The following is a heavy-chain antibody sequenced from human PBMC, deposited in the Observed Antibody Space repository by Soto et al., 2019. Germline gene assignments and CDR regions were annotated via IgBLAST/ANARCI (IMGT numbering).Heavy chain of an antibody. Sequence: PSETLSLTCTVSGGSVSSGGYFWSWIRQPPGKGLEWIGYISYSGSTKYNPSLESRVTISVDTSNKKFSLKLASVTAADTAVYYCARAPYSSGWPDSWGQGTLVTVSS. CDR3: ARAPYSSGWPDS. V-gene: IGHV4-61*08. CDR1: GGSVSSGGYF. CDR2: ISYSGST. J-gene: IGHJ4*02. D-gene: IGHD6-19*01.